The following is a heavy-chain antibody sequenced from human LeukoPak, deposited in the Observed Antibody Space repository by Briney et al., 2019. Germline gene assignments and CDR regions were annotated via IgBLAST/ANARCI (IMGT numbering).Heavy chain of an antibody. J-gene: IGHJ3*01. D-gene: IGHD4-17*01. CDR3: ARDPNGDYIGAFDF. CDR1: GFTFRTYA. Sequence: GGSLRLSCTASGFTFRTYAMIWVRQAPGKGLEWVSAIRAGGDTTVYADAVRGRFTISRDNSNNALYLQMNELRADDTAVYYCARDPNGDYIGAFDFWGQGTMVTVSS. V-gene: IGHV3-23*01. CDR2: IRAGGDTT.